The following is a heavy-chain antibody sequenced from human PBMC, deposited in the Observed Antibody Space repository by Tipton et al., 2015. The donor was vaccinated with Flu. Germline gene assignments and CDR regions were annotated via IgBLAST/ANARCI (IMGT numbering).Heavy chain of an antibody. D-gene: IGHD2-15*01. CDR1: GGSVSSSDFY. CDR3: TRQVEAATRSSS. J-gene: IGHJ4*02. CDR2: IFHSGTT. V-gene: IGHV4-39*07. Sequence: TLSLTCTVSGGSVSSSDFYWDWVRQPPGKGPEWIGSIFHSGTTYCDLSLQSRVTISLDTSKNQFSLKMKSVTVADTAVYYCTRQVEAATRSSSWGQGTLVTVSS.